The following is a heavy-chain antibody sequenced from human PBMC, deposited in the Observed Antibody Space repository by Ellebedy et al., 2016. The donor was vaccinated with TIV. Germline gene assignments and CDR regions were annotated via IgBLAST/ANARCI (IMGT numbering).Heavy chain of an antibody. D-gene: IGHD3-10*01. Sequence: LSLTXVASGFTVRSHGIYWVRQAPGKGLEWVAVLSSDGSNKYYADSVKGRFTISRDNSKNTLYLQMNSLRTDDMAVYYCARGGSSGSSDYWGQGTLVTVSS. CDR1: GFTVRSHG. J-gene: IGHJ4*02. CDR3: ARGGSSGSSDY. CDR2: LSSDGSNK. V-gene: IGHV3-30*03.